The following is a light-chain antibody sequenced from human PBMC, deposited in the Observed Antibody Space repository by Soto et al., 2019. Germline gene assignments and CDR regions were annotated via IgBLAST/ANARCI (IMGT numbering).Light chain of an antibody. J-gene: IGLJ2*01. V-gene: IGLV2-14*01. Sequence: QSALTQPASVSGSPGQSITLSCTGTSSDVGGYNYVSWYQQHPGKAPKLMIYDVSNRPSGVSNRFSGSKSGNTASLTISGLQAEDEVDYYCSSYTTSSTLVFGGGTKLTVL. CDR2: DVS. CDR3: SSYTTSSTLV. CDR1: SSDVGGYNY.